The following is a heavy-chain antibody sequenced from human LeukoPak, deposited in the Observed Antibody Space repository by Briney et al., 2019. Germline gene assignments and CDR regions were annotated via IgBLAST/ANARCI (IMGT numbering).Heavy chain of an antibody. CDR2: IYSGGST. CDR3: ARGGKSGYYYGY. D-gene: IGHD3-22*01. Sequence: DPGGSLRLSCAASGFTVSSNYMSWVRQAPGKVLEWVSVIYSGGSTYYADSVKGRFTISRDNSKNMLYLQMNSLRAEDTAVYYCARGGKSGYYYGYWGQGTLVTVSS. J-gene: IGHJ4*02. CDR1: GFTVSSNY. V-gene: IGHV3-53*01.